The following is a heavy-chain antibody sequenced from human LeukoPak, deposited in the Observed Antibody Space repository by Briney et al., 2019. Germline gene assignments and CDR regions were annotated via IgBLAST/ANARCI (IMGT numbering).Heavy chain of an antibody. Sequence: SETLSLTCTVSGGSISNYYWSWIRQPPEKGLEWIGYFHYSGSTTYNPSLKSRVTISVGSSKNQFSLKLSSVTAADTAMYFCARGYCSSTSCYLDYYYMDVWGKGTTVTVSS. J-gene: IGHJ6*03. D-gene: IGHD2-2*01. CDR3: ARGYCSSTSCYLDYYYMDV. V-gene: IGHV4-59*08. CDR2: FHYSGST. CDR1: GGSISNYY.